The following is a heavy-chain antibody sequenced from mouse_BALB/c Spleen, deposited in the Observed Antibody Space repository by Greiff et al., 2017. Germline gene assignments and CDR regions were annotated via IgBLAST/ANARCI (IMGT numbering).Heavy chain of an antibody. CDR3: AREVHYAMDY. J-gene: IGHJ4*01. Sequence: VQLQQSAAELARPGASVKMSCKASGYTFTSYTMHWVKQRPGQGLEWIGYINPSSGYTEYNQKFKDKTTLTADKSSSTAYMQLSSLTSEDSAVYYCAREVHYAMDYWGQGTSVTVSS. CDR1: GYTFTSYT. V-gene: IGHV1-4*02. CDR2: INPSSGYT.